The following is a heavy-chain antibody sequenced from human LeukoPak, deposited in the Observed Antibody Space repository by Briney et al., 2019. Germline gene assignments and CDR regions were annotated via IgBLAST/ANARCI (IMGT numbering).Heavy chain of an antibody. CDR2: ISSSGNYK. CDR1: GFTFSTYG. V-gene: IGHV3-21*01. CDR3: ARAPTLGGYYFDS. D-gene: IGHD7-27*01. Sequence: PGGSLRLSCAASGFTFSTYGMHWVRQAPGKGLEWVSSISSSGNYKYYADSVEDRFTISRDNAKKSMYLQMDSLGAEDTAIYYCARAPTLGGYYFDSWGQGVLVTVSS. J-gene: IGHJ4*02.